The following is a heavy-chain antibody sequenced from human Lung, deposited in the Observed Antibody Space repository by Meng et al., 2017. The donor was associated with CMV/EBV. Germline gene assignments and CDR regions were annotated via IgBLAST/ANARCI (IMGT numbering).Heavy chain of an antibody. CDR1: GYTFTSYD. CDR2: MNPNSGNT. CDR3: ARSGTTAGNWLDP. V-gene: IGHV1-8*01. D-gene: IGHD1-7*01. Sequence: ASXXVSXKASGYTFTSYDINWVRQATGQGLEWMGWMNPNSGNTGYAQKFQGRVTMTRNTSISTAYMELSSLRSEDTAVYYCARSGTTAGNWLDPWGQGTLVTVSS. J-gene: IGHJ5*02.